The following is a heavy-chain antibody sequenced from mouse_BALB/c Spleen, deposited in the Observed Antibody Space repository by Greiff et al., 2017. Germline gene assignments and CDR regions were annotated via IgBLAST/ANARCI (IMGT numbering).Heavy chain of an antibody. CDR3: ARYDGYYHYAMDY. CDR1: GYSITSDYA. D-gene: IGHD2-3*01. Sequence: EVKLMESGPGLVKPSQSLSLTCTVTGYSITSDYAWNWIRQFPGNKLEWMGYISYSGSTSYNPSLKSRISITRDTSKNQFFLQLNSVTTEDTATYYCARYDGYYHYAMDYWGQGTSVTVSS. J-gene: IGHJ4*01. CDR2: ISYSGST. V-gene: IGHV3-2*02.